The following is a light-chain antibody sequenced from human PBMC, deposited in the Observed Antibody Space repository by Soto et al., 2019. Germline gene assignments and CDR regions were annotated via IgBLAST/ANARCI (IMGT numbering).Light chain of an antibody. V-gene: IGKV3-11*01. CDR3: QQRSNWPIT. J-gene: IGKJ5*01. CDR2: AAS. CDR1: QNVGSK. Sequence: EIVMTQSPATLSVSPWERATLSCRASQNVGSKLAWYQHKPGQAPRFLIYAASTRATGIPARFSGSGSGTDFTLTISSLEPEDFAVYYCQQRSNWPITFGQGTRLEIK.